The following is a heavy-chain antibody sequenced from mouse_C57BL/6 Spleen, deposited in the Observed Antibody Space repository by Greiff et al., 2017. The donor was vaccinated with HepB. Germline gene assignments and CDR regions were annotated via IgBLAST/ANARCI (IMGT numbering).Heavy chain of an antibody. CDR3: ASYDYDEGGFAY. V-gene: IGHV1-54*01. CDR2: INPGSGGT. J-gene: IGHJ3*01. D-gene: IGHD2-4*01. Sequence: VQLQQSGAELVRPGTSVKVSCKASGYAFTNYLIEWVKQRPGQGLEWIGVINPGSGGTNYNEKFKGKATLTADKSSSTAYMQLSSLTSEDSAVYFCASYDYDEGGFAYWGQGTLVTVSA. CDR1: GYAFTNYL.